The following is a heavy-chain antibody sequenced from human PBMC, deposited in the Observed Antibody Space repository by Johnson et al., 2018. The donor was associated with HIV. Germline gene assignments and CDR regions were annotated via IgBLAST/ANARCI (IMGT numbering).Heavy chain of an antibody. Sequence: QVQLVESGGGVVQPGRSLRLSCAASGFTFSSYTMHWVRQAPGKGLEWVAVISYDGSNKYYADSVKGRFTISRDNSKNTLYLQMNSLRAEDTAVYYCARDMGGGWRSDAFDIWGQGTMVTVSS. CDR1: GFTFSSYT. V-gene: IGHV3-30-3*01. J-gene: IGHJ3*02. D-gene: IGHD3-16*01. CDR3: ARDMGGGWRSDAFDI. CDR2: ISYDGSNK.